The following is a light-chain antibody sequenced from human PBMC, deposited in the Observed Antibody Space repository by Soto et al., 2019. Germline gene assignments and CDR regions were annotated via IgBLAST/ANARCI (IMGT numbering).Light chain of an antibody. V-gene: IGKV3-11*01. J-gene: IGKJ4*01. CDR1: QSVSSN. CDR3: QQRSNWPT. Sequence: EVVVTQSPATLSVSPGERATLSCRASQSVSSNLAWYQQKPGQAPRLLIYAASSRATGIPDRFSGSGSGADFTLTISSLEPEDFAVYYCQQRSNWPTFGGGTKVDIK. CDR2: AAS.